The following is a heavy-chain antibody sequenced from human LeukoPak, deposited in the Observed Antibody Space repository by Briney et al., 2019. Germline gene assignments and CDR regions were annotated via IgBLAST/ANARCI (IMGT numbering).Heavy chain of an antibody. Sequence: SETLSLTCAVYGGSFSGYYWSWIRQPPGKGLEWIGEINHSGSTNYNPSLKSRVTISVDTSKNQFSLKLSSVTAADTAVYYCARGDATLLGYCSGGSCYSPLYYFDYWGQGTLVTVSS. J-gene: IGHJ4*02. CDR2: INHSGST. CDR3: ARGDATLLGYCSGGSCYSPLYYFDY. D-gene: IGHD2-15*01. V-gene: IGHV4-34*01. CDR1: GGSFSGYY.